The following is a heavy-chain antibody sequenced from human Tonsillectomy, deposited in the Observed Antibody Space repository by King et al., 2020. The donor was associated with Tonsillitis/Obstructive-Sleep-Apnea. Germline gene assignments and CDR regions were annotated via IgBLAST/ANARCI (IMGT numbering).Heavy chain of an antibody. V-gene: IGHV4-59*08. CDR1: GGSISSYY. CDR2: IYYSGST. Sequence: VQLQESGPGLVKPSETLSLTCTVSGGSISSYYWSWIRQPPGKGLEWIGYIYYSGSTNYNPTLKSRVTISVDTSKNQFSLKLSSVTAADTAVYYCARSSCGCDCYLQYWYFDLWGRGTLVTVSS. CDR3: ARSSCGCDCYLQYWYFDL. D-gene: IGHD2-21*01. J-gene: IGHJ2*01.